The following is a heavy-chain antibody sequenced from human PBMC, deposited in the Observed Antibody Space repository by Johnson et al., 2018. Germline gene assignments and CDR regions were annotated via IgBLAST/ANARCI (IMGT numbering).Heavy chain of an antibody. Sequence: QVQLVESGGGLVKPGGSLRLSCAASGFTFSDYYMSWIRQAPGKGLEWLSYITSANTIYYADSVKGRFTISRDNAESSLYLQMNTLRAEDTAVYYGARGYYYYYMDVWGKGTTVTVSS. CDR1: GFTFSDYY. V-gene: IGHV3-11*04. CDR2: ITSANTI. J-gene: IGHJ6*03. CDR3: ARGYYYYYMDV.